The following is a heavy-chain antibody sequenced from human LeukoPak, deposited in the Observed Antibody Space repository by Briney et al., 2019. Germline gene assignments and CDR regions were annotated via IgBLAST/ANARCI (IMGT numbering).Heavy chain of an antibody. CDR3: ARADPKAARSFMYYFDY. J-gene: IGHJ4*02. V-gene: IGHV4-59*01. Sequence: SETLSLTCTVSGGSISSYYWSWIRQPPGKGLAWIGYIYYSGSTNYNPSLKSRVTISVDPSKNQFSLKLSSVTAADTAVYYCARADPKAARSFMYYFDYWGQGTLVTVSS. D-gene: IGHD6-6*01. CDR2: IYYSGST. CDR1: GGSISSYY.